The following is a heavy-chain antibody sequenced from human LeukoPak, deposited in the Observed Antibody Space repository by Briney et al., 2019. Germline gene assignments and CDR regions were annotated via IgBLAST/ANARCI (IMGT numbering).Heavy chain of an antibody. Sequence: SETLSLTCTVSGGSISSSGCYWIWVRQPPGKGLEWIGSIYYTGITYYSPSLKSRLTISLDTSKNQFSLRLSSVTAADAAVYACAQFSLKYSNTWGQDYWGQGTLVTVSS. CDR2: IYYTGIT. D-gene: IGHD6-13*01. J-gene: IGHJ4*02. CDR1: GGSISSSGCY. CDR3: AQFSLKYSNTWGQDY. V-gene: IGHV4-39*01.